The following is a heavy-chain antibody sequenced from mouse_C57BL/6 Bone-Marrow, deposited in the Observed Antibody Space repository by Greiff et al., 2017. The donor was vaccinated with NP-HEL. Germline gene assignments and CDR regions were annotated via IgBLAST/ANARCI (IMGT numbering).Heavy chain of an antibody. CDR1: GYTFTDYN. Sequence: SGPELVKPGASVKIPCKASGYTFTDYNMDWVKQSHGKSLEWIGDINPNNGGTIYNQRFKGKATLTVEKSSSTAYMVLRSLTSEDTAVYYCARGGLFTAWFAYWGQGTLVTVSA. CDR2: INPNNGGT. V-gene: IGHV1-18*01. J-gene: IGHJ3*01. CDR3: ARGGLFTAWFAY.